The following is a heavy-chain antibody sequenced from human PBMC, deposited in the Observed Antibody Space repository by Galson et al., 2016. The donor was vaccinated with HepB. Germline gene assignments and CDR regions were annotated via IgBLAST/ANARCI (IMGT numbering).Heavy chain of an antibody. CDR2: IQNKAEGGTI. Sequence: SLRLSCAASGFTFRNAWMNWVRQAPGKGLEWVGRIQNKAEGGTIDYAAAVKGRFTISRDDSKNTLYLQMNSLTTEDTGLYYCTTDGGSELLLGDFDFWGQGTLVTVSS. D-gene: IGHD3-16*01. V-gene: IGHV3-15*07. CDR1: GFTFRNAW. CDR3: TTDGGSELLLGDFDF. J-gene: IGHJ4*02.